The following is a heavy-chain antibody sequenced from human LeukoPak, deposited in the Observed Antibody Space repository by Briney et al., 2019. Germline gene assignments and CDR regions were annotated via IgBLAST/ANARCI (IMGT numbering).Heavy chain of an antibody. Sequence: GGSLRLSCEVSGFTFSYYMMTWVRQAPGEGLEWVANMRTEGTVPSYVDSVKGRFTISRDNSKNTLYLQMNSLRAEDTAVYYCAKQYCSGGSCYGPYYYYGMDVWGQGTTVTVSS. V-gene: IGHV3-7*03. J-gene: IGHJ6*02. CDR2: MRTEGTVP. CDR1: GFTFSYYM. CDR3: AKQYCSGGSCYGPYYYYGMDV. D-gene: IGHD2-15*01.